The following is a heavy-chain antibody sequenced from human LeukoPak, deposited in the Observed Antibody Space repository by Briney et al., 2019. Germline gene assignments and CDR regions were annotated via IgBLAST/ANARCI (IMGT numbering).Heavy chain of an antibody. Sequence: PRSSLRLSCAASGFTFSNYAMHWVRQAPGQGLEWVAVISNDGSDKISADSVKGRFTISRDNSKNTLYLQMNSLGADDTAVYYCAIPTPGEFSFLIDYWGQGTLVTVSS. V-gene: IGHV3-30*01. CDR2: ISNDGSDK. D-gene: IGHD3-16*02. CDR1: GFTFSNYA. J-gene: IGHJ4*02. CDR3: AIPTPGEFSFLIDY.